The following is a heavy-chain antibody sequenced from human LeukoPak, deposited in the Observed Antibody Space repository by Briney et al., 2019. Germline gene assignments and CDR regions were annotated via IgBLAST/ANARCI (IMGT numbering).Heavy chain of an antibody. D-gene: IGHD3-10*01. CDR3: ARVSGY. V-gene: IGHV4-34*01. CDR2: INHSGST. Sequence: SETLSLTCAVYGGSFSGYYWSWIRQPPGKGLDWIGEINHSGSTNYNPSLKSRVPISVDTSKNQFSLKLSSVTAADTAVYYCARVSGYWGQGTLVTVSS. CDR1: GGSFSGYY. J-gene: IGHJ4*02.